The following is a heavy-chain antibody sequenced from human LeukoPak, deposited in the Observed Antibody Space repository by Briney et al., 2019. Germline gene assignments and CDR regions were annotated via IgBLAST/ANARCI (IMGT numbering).Heavy chain of an antibody. V-gene: IGHV3-7*01. Sequence: GGSLRLSCAASGFTFSSYWMHWVRQAPGKGLEWVANIKQDGSEKYYVDSVKGRFTISRDNAKNSLYLQMNSLRAEDTAVYYCARVGGDGYNSDYFDYWGQGTLVTVSS. CDR1: GFTFSSYW. CDR3: ARVGGDGYNSDYFDY. CDR2: IKQDGSEK. D-gene: IGHD5-24*01. J-gene: IGHJ4*02.